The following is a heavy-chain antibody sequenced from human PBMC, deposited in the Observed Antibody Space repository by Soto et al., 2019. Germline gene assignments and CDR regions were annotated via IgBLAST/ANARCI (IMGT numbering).Heavy chain of an antibody. J-gene: IGHJ5*02. D-gene: IGHD3-16*02. CDR3: AGRPVWGSFRYRNWFDP. V-gene: IGHV4-34*01. CDR1: GGSLSGNY. Sequence: PSETLSLTCAVYGGSLSGNYWSWIRQPPGKGLEWLGEINDSGTTYYNPSLKSRVTISVDTSKKHFSLNVSSVTAADTAVYYCAGRPVWGSFRYRNWFDPWGQGTLVTVSS. CDR2: INDSGTT.